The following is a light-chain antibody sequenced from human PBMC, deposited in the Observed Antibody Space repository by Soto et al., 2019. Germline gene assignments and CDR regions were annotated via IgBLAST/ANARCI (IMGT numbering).Light chain of an antibody. J-gene: IGLJ2*01. CDR3: ATWYDSLNGQV. V-gene: IGLV1-36*01. CDR2: YDD. CDR1: SSNIRNNA. Sequence: QSVLTQPPSVSGAPRQSVTISCSGSSSNIRNNAVNWYQQFPGKAPKLLIYYDDLLPSGVSARFSGSKSGTSASLAISGLQSEDEADYYCATWYDSLNGQVFGGGTKLTVL.